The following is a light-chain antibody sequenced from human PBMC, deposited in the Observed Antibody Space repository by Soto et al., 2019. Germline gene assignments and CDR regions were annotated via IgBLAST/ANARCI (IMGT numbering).Light chain of an antibody. CDR1: QGISSW. CDR2: AAS. V-gene: IGKV1-12*01. Sequence: DIQMTQSPSSVAASVGDIVTITWRASQGISSWLAWYQKKPGKDPKLLIYAASSLQSGVPSRFSGSGSGTDFTLTISSLQPEDFATYYCQQANSFPLTFGGGTKLDI. J-gene: IGKJ4*01. CDR3: QQANSFPLT.